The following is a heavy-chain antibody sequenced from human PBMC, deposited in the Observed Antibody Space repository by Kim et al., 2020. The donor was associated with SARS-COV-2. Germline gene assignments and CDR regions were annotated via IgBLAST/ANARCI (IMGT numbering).Heavy chain of an antibody. J-gene: IGHJ4*02. CDR3: ARHSLYPPYSFDY. Sequence: SPSIPAHVTISADKSISTALLQWSSLKASDTAMYYCARHSLYPPYSFDYWGQGTLVTVSS. D-gene: IGHD3-10*01. V-gene: IGHV5-10-1*01.